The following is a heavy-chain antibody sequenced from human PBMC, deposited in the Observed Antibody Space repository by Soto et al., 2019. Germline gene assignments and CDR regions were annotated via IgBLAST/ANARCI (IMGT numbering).Heavy chain of an antibody. CDR3: AAGNSSDTGNH. V-gene: IGHV1-69*01. CDR1: GDTLSHYG. CDR2: TTAILGTR. J-gene: IGHJ4*02. D-gene: IGHD5-18*01. Sequence: QVQLVQSGAEVKKPGSSVKVSCKASGDTLSHYGVSWVRQVPGKGLEWMGGTTAILGTRDYAQKFQGRMTITSDETTTTSYMELSSLTSDDAAVDDCAAGNSSDTGNHGGQGTLVTVSS.